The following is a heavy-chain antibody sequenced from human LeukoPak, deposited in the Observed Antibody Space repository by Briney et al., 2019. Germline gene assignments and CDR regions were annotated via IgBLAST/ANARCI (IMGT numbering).Heavy chain of an antibody. V-gene: IGHV4-4*07. D-gene: IGHD3-10*01. Sequence: SETLSLTCIVSGGSMNSYFWSWIRQPAGKGLEWIGRIYSSGSTNPNPSLKSRLTISIDTSKNQFSLNVSCVTAADTAVYYCARGRKNYYGSGSSDHWGQGTLVTVSS. CDR2: IYSSGST. CDR3: ARGRKNYYGSGSSDH. J-gene: IGHJ4*02. CDR1: GGSMNSYF.